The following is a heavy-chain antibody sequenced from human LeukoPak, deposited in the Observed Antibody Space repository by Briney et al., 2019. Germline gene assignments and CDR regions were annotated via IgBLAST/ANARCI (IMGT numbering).Heavy chain of an antibody. Sequence: QSGGSLRLSCAASGFTFSSYAMSWVRQAPGKGLEWVSTISGIGNSTYYADSVRGRFTISSDNSKNTMFLQMSSLRAEDTAIYYCAKGRGYCSGGSCYSDYWGQGTLVTVSS. CDR2: ISGIGNST. CDR3: AKGRGYCSGGSCYSDY. V-gene: IGHV3-23*01. CDR1: GFTFSSYA. J-gene: IGHJ4*02. D-gene: IGHD2-15*01.